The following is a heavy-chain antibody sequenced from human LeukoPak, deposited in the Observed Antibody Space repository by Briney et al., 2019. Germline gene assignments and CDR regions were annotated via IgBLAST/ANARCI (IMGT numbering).Heavy chain of an antibody. J-gene: IGHJ3*02. Sequence: SETLSLTCTVSGGSISSYSWSWIRQPAGKGLEWIGRIYTSGSTNYNPSPKGRVTISADTSKNKFSLKLRSVTAADTAVYYCARGGGAADACDIWGQGTMVTVSS. D-gene: IGHD3-10*01. CDR1: GGSISSYS. CDR3: ARGGGAADACDI. CDR2: IYTSGST. V-gene: IGHV4-4*07.